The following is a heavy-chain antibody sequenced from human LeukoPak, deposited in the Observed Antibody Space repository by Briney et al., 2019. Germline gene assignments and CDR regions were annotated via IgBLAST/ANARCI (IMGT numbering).Heavy chain of an antibody. D-gene: IGHD3-9*01. J-gene: IGHJ4*02. Sequence: SETLPLTCTVSGGSISSYYWSWIRQPPGKGLEWIGYIYYSGSTNYNPSLKSRVTISVDTSKNQFSLKLSSVTAADTAVYYCARNYDILPHFDYWGQGTLVTVSS. V-gene: IGHV4-59*01. CDR2: IYYSGST. CDR1: GGSISSYY. CDR3: ARNYDILPHFDY.